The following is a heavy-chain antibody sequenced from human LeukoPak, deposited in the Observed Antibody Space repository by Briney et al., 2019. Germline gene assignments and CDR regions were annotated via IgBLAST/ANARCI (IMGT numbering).Heavy chain of an antibody. V-gene: IGHV4-59*13. CDR3: ARGGAQWLPPVPDFDY. CDR2: LYYSGST. CDR1: GGSISNYY. D-gene: IGHD6-19*01. Sequence: PSETLSLTCTVSGGSISNYYWSWIRQPPGKGLEWIGYLYYSGSTNYNPSLKSRVTISVDTSKNQFSLKLSSVTAADTAVYYCARGGAQWLPPVPDFDYWGQGTLVTVSS. J-gene: IGHJ4*02.